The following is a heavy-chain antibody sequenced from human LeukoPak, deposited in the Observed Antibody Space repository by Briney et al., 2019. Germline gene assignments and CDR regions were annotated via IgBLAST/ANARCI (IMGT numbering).Heavy chain of an antibody. CDR2: IHWSGST. D-gene: IGHD6-13*01. V-gene: IGHV4-59*02. CDR1: GGSVSSHY. Sequence: PSETLSLTCTVSGGSVSSHYWDWIRQPPGKRLEWIGYIHWSGSTSYNPSLESRVTISVDTSKNQFSLKLSSVTAADTAVYYCARGIAAGGMALSWGQGTLVSVFS. CDR3: ARGIAAGGMALS. J-gene: IGHJ4*02.